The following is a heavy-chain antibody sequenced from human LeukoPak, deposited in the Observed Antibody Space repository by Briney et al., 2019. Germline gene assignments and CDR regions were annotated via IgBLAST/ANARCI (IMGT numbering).Heavy chain of an antibody. CDR1: GFTFSNYD. Sequence: GGSLRLSCAASGFTFSNYDMSWVRQAPGTGLDWVSSISDSGGSTYYADSVKGRFTISRDNSKNTLYLQMTNLRAADTAVYYCAKDLSRAVAADWFDPWDQGSLVTVSS. V-gene: IGHV3-23*01. CDR3: AKDLSRAVAADWFDP. D-gene: IGHD6-19*01. J-gene: IGHJ5*02. CDR2: ISDSGGST.